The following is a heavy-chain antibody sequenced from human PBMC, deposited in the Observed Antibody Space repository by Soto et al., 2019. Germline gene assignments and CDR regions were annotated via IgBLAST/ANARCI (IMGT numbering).Heavy chain of an antibody. D-gene: IGHD3-10*01. J-gene: IGHJ3*02. CDR3: ARDSEFGDLLGQSPFDI. V-gene: IGHV4-59*01. Sequence: PSETLSLTCTVSGGSISSYYWSWIRQPPGKGLEWIGYIYYSGSTNYNPSLKSRVTISVDTSKNQFSLKLSSVTAADMAVYYCARDSEFGDLLGQSPFDIWGQGTMVTVSS. CDR2: IYYSGST. CDR1: GGSISSYY.